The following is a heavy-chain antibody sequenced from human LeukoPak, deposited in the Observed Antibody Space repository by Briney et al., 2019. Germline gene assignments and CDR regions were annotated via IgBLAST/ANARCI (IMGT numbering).Heavy chain of an antibody. V-gene: IGHV3-23*01. CDR3: AKDPLHGGSGSYPYYFDY. Sequence: GGSLRLACAAPKFTFSTSALSWVRQAPGRGLEWVSGISGSGAKAYYSDSVKGRFTISRDNSKSMLYLQMNSLRVEDTAVYYCAKDPLHGGSGSYPYYFDYWGQGPLVTVSS. CDR1: KFTFSTSA. J-gene: IGHJ4*02. D-gene: IGHD3-10*01. CDR2: ISGSGAKA.